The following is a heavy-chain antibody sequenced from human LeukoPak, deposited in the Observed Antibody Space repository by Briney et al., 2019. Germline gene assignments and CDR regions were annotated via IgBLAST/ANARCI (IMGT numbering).Heavy chain of an antibody. Sequence: RGSLRLSCAASGFTFSSYAMHWVRQAPGKGLEWVAVISYDGSNKYYADSVKGRFTISRDNSKNTLYLQMNSLRAEDTAVYYCARDNPYYYDSSGYKDYWGQGTLVTVSS. V-gene: IGHV3-30*01. D-gene: IGHD3-22*01. CDR1: GFTFSSYA. CDR3: ARDNPYYYDSSGYKDY. J-gene: IGHJ4*02. CDR2: ISYDGSNK.